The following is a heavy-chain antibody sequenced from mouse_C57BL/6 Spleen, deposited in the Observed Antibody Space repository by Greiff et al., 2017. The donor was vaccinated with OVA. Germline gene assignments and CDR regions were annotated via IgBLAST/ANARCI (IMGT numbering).Heavy chain of an antibody. CDR1: GYTFTSYW. J-gene: IGHJ4*01. Sequence: QVQLQQPGAELVKPGASVKLSCKASGYTFTSYWMHWVKQRPGHGLEWIGLIHPNSGSTNYNEKFKSKATLTVDKSSSTAYMQLSSLTSEDSAVHYCARVNRPYAMDYWGQGTSVTVSS. CDR3: ARVNRPYAMDY. CDR2: IHPNSGST. V-gene: IGHV1-64*01.